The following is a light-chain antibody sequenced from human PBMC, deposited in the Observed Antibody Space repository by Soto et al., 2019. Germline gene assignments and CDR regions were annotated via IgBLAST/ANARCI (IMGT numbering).Light chain of an antibody. J-gene: IGLJ1*01. Sequence: QSALAQPASVSGSPGQSISISCTGTSSDVGRYNFVSWYQQRPGKAPKLIIYDVANRPSGVSTRFSGSKSGNTASLTISGLQAEDEDDYYCSSYTGSTSLVYVFGTGTKLTVL. CDR2: DVA. CDR1: SSDVGRYNF. CDR3: SSYTGSTSLVYV. V-gene: IGLV2-14*03.